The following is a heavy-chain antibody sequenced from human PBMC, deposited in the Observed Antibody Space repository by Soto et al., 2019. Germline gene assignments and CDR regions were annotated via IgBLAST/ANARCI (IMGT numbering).Heavy chain of an antibody. CDR1: GFALITYY. V-gene: IGHV1-46*01. Sequence: ASVKVSCKAAGFALITYYMHWVRQANGQGLEWVGTINPSGGDTSYAEKFQGRVTVTRDTSTNTLYMEISSLRSEDTAVYYCARGRYCSSTSCRNYYYYYGMDVWDQGTTVTVSS. J-gene: IGHJ6*02. CDR2: INPSGGDT. CDR3: ARGRYCSSTSCRNYYYYYGMDV. D-gene: IGHD2-2*01.